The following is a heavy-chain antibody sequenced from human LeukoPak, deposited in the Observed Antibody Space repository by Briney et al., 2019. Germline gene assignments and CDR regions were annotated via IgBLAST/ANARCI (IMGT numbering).Heavy chain of an antibody. CDR2: FSGSGGDT. CDR1: GFTFSSYA. CDR3: ARGVRIAVAGYVDC. J-gene: IGHJ4*02. Sequence: PGGSLRLSCAASGFTFSSYAMSWVRQAPGKGLEWVSAFSGSGGDTYYADSVKGRFTISRDNSKNTLYLQMNSLRAEDTAVYYCARGVRIAVAGYVDCWGQGTLVTVSS. V-gene: IGHV3-23*01. D-gene: IGHD6-19*01.